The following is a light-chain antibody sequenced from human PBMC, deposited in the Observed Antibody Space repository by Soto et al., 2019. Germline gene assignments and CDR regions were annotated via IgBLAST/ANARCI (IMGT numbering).Light chain of an antibody. Sequence: DIVMTQFPDSLAVSLGERATINCKSSQSVLYSSNNKNYLAWYQQQPGQPPRKLISWASARESGVPERLSGSGSGTDFTLTISSLQAEDFAVYYCQQFYTTLGTFGQGTKLEIK. CDR2: WAS. V-gene: IGKV4-1*01. CDR3: QQFYTTLGT. J-gene: IGKJ2*01. CDR1: QSVLYSSNNKNY.